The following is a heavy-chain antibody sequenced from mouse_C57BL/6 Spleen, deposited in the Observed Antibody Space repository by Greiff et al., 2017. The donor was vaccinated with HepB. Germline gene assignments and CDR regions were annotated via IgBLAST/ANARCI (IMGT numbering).Heavy chain of an antibody. J-gene: IGHJ1*03. V-gene: IGHV14-3*01. CDR3: ARWATVVASKGYFDV. CDR2: IDPANGNT. D-gene: IGHD1-1*01. CDR1: GFNIKNTY. Sequence: EVQLQQSVAELVRPGASVKLSCTASGFNIKNTYMHWVKQRPEQGLEWIGRIDPANGNTKYAPKFQGKATITADTSSNTAYLQLSSLTSEDTAIYYCARWATVVASKGYFDVWGTGTTVTVSS.